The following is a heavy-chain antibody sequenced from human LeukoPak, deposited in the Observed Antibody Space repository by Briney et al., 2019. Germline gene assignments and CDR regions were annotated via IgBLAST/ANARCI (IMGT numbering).Heavy chain of an antibody. CDR1: GFTFSNAW. D-gene: IGHD3-10*01. V-gene: IGHV3-15*01. CDR3: LTGGLWFGEPQPY. Sequence: PGGSLRLSCAASGFTFSNAWMHWVRQAPGKGLEWVGRIKSKPDGGTIDYAAPVKGRFTISRDDSKNTLYLQMNSLKTEDTAVYYCLTGGLWFGEPQPYWGRGTLVTVSS. J-gene: IGHJ4*02. CDR2: IKSKPDGGTI.